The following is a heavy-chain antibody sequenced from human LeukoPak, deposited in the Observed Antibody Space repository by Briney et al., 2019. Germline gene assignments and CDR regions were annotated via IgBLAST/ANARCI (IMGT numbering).Heavy chain of an antibody. CDR1: EFTFSSYG. D-gene: IGHD4-17*01. CDR3: ARDPNGDYIGTFDM. CDR2: ISGSGGST. Sequence: GGSLRLSCAASEFTFSSYGMSWVRQAPGKGLEWVSSISGSGGSTQYADSVQGRFAISRDNSNNTLYLQMNSLRVEDTAMYFCARDPNGDYIGTFDMWGRGTMVSVSS. J-gene: IGHJ3*02. V-gene: IGHV3-23*01.